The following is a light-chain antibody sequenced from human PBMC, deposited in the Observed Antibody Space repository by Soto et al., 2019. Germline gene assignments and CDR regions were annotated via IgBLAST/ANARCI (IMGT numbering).Light chain of an antibody. V-gene: IGKV1-5*01. Sequence: DIQMTQAPSTLSASVGDRFTIXXRASKSISYWLAWYQQKPGKAPTXLIYDASTLESGVPSRFSGSGFGTDFTLTISTLQPEDFGTYYCQQYNSYSWTFGQGTKVDIK. J-gene: IGKJ1*01. CDR1: KSISYW. CDR3: QQYNSYSWT. CDR2: DAS.